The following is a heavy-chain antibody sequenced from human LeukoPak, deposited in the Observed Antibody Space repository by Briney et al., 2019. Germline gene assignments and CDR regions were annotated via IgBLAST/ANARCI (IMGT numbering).Heavy chain of an antibody. D-gene: IGHD3-22*01. CDR1: GFTFSYYG. CDR3: VRDDDRPDNGLDY. CDR2: ISSTSSHI. J-gene: IGHJ4*02. V-gene: IGHV3-21*06. Sequence: GGSLRLSCAASGFTFSYYGMNWVRQTPGKGLEWVSSISSTSSHIFYADSVKGRFAISRDNAKNSLYLQMNSLRADDTAIYYCVRDDDRPDNGLDYWGQGTLVTVSS.